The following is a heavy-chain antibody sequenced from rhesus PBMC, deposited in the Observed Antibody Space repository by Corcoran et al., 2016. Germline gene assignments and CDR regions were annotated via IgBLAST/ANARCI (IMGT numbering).Heavy chain of an antibody. D-gene: IGHD4-23*01. V-gene: IGHV4-73*01. CDR3: ARFGEYSNYYYGLDS. J-gene: IGHJ6*01. Sequence: QVKLQQWGEGLVKPSETLSLTCAVYGGSISGYYYWSWIRQPPGKGLEWIGYIYGNSATNNYNPSLKNSFTISNDTSKNQFSLKLSSVTAADTAVYYCARFGEYSNYYYGLDSWGQGVVVTVSS. CDR1: GGSISGYYY. CDR2: IYGNSATN.